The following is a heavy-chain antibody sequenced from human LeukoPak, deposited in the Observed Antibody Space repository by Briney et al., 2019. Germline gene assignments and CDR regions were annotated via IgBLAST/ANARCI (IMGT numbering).Heavy chain of an antibody. D-gene: IGHD2-15*01. V-gene: IGHV4-59*01. CDR3: ARGVAATVGGYYYYGMDV. CDR2: IYYSGST. Sequence: PSETLSLTCTVSGGSISSYYWSWIRQPPGKGLEWIGYIYYSGSTNYNPSLKSRVTISVDTSKNQFSLKLSSVTAADTAVYYCARGVAATVGGYYYYGMDVWGQGTTVTVSS. CDR1: GGSISSYY. J-gene: IGHJ6*02.